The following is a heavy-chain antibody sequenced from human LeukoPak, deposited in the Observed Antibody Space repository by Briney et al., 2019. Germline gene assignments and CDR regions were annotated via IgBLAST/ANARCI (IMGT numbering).Heavy chain of an antibody. CDR2: FVHSLST. CDR3: VRGGGLPNCGGYCPPDT. J-gene: IGHJ3*02. V-gene: IGHV4-30-2*01. D-gene: IGHD2-21*01. Sequence: SQTLSLTCAVSGGSISVNIYSWSWIRQPPGGALEWIASFVHSLSTSYNPSLQSRATISGDTSKSQFSLNLNSVTAADTAVYYCVRGGGLPNCGGYCPPDTWGQGKMVTVSS. CDR1: GGSISVNIYS.